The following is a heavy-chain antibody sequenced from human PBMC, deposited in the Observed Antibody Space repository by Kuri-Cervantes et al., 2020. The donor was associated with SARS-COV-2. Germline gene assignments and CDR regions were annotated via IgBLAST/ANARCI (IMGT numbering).Heavy chain of an antibody. V-gene: IGHV2-5*02. D-gene: IGHD5-12*01. CDR3: ARAQGGYSGYGAIQYFDY. J-gene: IGHJ4*02. CDR2: IYWDDDK. CDR1: GFSLSTSGVG. Sequence: SGPTLVKPTQTLTLTCTFSGFSLSTSGVGVGWISQPPGKALEWLALIYWDDDKRYSPSLKSRLTISKDTSKNQVVLTMTNMDPVDTATYYCARAQGGYSGYGAIQYFDYWGQGTLVTVSS.